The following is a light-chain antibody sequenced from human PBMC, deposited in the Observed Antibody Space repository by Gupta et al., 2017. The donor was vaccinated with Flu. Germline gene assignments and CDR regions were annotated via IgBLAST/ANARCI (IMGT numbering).Light chain of an antibody. Sequence: SSDVGAYDYVSWYQHLPGNAPKLIIYEVTQRPSGVPDRFSGSRSGNTASLTVSGLQTDDEADYYCASCAGTNTLFVFGSGTKVTVL. CDR1: SSDVGAYDY. J-gene: IGLJ1*01. CDR2: EVT. V-gene: IGLV2-8*01. CDR3: ASCAGTNTLFV.